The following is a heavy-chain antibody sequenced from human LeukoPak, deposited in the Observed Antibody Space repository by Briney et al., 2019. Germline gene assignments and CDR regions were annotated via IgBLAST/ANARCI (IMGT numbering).Heavy chain of an antibody. CDR1: GGSISSYY. Sequence: SETLSLTCTVSGGSISSYYWSWIRQPPGKGLEWIGYIYYSGSTNYNPSLKSRVTISVDTSKNQFSLKLSSVTAADTAVYYCARHGDILTGYSSEDWFDPWGQGTLVTVSS. V-gene: IGHV4-59*01. D-gene: IGHD3-9*01. J-gene: IGHJ5*02. CDR3: ARHGDILTGYSSEDWFDP. CDR2: IYYSGST.